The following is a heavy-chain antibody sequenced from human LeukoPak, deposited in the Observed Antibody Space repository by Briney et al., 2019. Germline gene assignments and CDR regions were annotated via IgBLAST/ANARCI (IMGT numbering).Heavy chain of an antibody. D-gene: IGHD3-10*01. J-gene: IGHJ4*02. CDR3: PKGLYGSGSYELRLFDY. CDR1: GFTFSSYG. Sequence: GGSLRLSCAASGFTFSSYGMHWVRQAPGKGLEWVAFIRYDGSKKFYADSVKGRFTISRDNSKNTLYLQMNSLRTEDTAVYYCPKGLYGSGSYELRLFDYWGQGTLVTVSS. V-gene: IGHV3-30*02. CDR2: IRYDGSKK.